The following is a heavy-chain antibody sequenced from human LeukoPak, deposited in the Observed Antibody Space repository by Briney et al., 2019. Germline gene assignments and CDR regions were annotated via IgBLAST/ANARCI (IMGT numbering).Heavy chain of an antibody. CDR1: GFTFSSYW. Sequence: PGGSLRLSCAASGFTFSSYWMTWVRQPPGKGLEWIGSIYYSGSTYYNPSLKSRVTISVDTSKNQFSLKLSSVTAADTAVYYCARYLNGYDDYWGQGTLVTVSS. CDR2: IYYSGST. CDR3: ARYLNGYDDY. V-gene: IGHV4-39*01. D-gene: IGHD5-12*01. J-gene: IGHJ4*02.